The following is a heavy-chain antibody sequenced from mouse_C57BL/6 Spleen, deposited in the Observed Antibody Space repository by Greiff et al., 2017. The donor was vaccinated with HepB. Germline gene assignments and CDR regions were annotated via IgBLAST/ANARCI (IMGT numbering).Heavy chain of an antibody. V-gene: IGHV1-15*01. D-gene: IGHD1-1*01. CDR3: TRRNYYSSSFYFDY. J-gene: IGHJ2*01. CDR2: IDPETGGT. Sequence: VQLQQSGAELVRPGASVTLSCKASGYTFTDYEMHWVKQTPVHGLEWIGAIDPETGGTAYNQKFKGKAILTADKSSSTAYMELRSLTSEDSAVYYCTRRNYYSSSFYFDYWGQGTTLTVSS. CDR1: GYTFTDYE.